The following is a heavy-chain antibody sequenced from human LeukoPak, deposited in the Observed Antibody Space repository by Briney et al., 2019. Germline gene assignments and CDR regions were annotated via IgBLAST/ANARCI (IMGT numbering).Heavy chain of an antibody. J-gene: IGHJ4*02. CDR3: ARAASGYDWGYFDY. CDR2: IYTSGST. Sequence: SQTLSLTCTVSGGSLSSGSYYWSWIRQPAGKGLEWIGHIYTSGSTNYNPSLERPIPISVDTSKNQFSLKLSSVTAADTAVYYCARAASGYDWGYFDYWGQGTLVTVSS. CDR1: GGSLSSGSYY. V-gene: IGHV4-61*09. D-gene: IGHD5-12*01.